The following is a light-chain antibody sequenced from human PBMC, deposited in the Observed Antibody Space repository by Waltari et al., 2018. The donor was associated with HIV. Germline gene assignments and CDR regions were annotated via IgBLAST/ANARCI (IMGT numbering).Light chain of an antibody. CDR1: SSDVGAYNF. CDR2: EVS. J-gene: IGLJ2*01. Sequence: QSALTQPASVSESPGQSITISCTGTSSDVGAYNFVSWYQQHPGKVPELIIFEVSNPPSGISGCFSGSKAGNTASLAISGLRAEDEADYYCSSFTRRNNVIFGGGTKLTVL. V-gene: IGLV2-14*01. CDR3: SSFTRRNNVI.